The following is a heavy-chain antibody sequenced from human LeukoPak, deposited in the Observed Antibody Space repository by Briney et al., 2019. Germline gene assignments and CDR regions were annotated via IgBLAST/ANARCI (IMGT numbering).Heavy chain of an antibody. Sequence: PGGSLRLSCAASGFTFSSFAMSLVRQAPGRGLEWVSAIRGSGDMTYYPDSVRGRFAFSRDNSKNTLYLQMSSLRAEDTAVYYCAKNLHEDSSSSFDNWGQGTLVTVSS. D-gene: IGHD6-6*01. CDR3: AKNLHEDSSSSFDN. J-gene: IGHJ4*02. CDR2: IRGSGDMT. V-gene: IGHV3-23*01. CDR1: GFTFSSFA.